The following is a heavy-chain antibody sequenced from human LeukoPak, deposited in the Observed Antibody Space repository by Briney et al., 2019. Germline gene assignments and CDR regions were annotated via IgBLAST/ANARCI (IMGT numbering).Heavy chain of an antibody. CDR3: VRRMEDDSSGYYYYMDV. D-gene: IGHD3-22*01. CDR1: GYTFTGYY. J-gene: IGHJ6*03. V-gene: IGHV1-2*02. Sequence: ASVKVSCKASGYTFTGYYMHWVRQAPGQGLEWMGWINPNSGGTNYAQKFQGRVTMTRDRSISTAYMELSRLRSDDTAVYYCVRRMEDDSSGYYYYMDVWGKGTTVTISS. CDR2: INPNSGGT.